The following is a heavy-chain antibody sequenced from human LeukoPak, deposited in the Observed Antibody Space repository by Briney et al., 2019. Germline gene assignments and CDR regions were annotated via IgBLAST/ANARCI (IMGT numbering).Heavy chain of an antibody. D-gene: IGHD6-25*01. Sequence: PGGSLRLFCAASGFTFSSHWMHWARQASGEELVWVSRVNGPGDWTHYADSVRGRFIISRDNAENTISLQMNNLRAEDTAVYFCAREVFEGQRQSDAFDVWGQGTMVTVSS. CDR1: GFTFSSHW. CDR2: VNGPGDWT. J-gene: IGHJ3*01. V-gene: IGHV3-74*01. CDR3: AREVFEGQRQSDAFDV.